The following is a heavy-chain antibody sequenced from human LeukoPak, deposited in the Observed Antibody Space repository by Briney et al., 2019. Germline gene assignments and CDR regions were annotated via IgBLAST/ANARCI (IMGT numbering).Heavy chain of an antibody. CDR3: ARSHIVVVPAAPWTYGMDV. CDR2: MNPNSGNT. J-gene: IGHJ6*02. Sequence: ASVKVSCKASGYTFTSYDINWVRQAPGQGLEWMGWMNPNSGNTGYAQKFQGRVTMTRNASISTAYMELSSLRSEDTAVYYCARSHIVVVPAAPWTYGMDVWGQGTTVTVSS. CDR1: GYTFTSYD. D-gene: IGHD2-2*01. V-gene: IGHV1-8*01.